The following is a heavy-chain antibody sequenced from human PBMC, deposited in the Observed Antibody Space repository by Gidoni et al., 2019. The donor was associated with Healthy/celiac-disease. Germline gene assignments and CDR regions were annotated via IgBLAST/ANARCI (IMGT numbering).Heavy chain of an antibody. J-gene: IGHJ4*02. CDR3: ARAAYGSSWYDY. CDR1: GFTFSSYS. V-gene: IGHV3-21*01. D-gene: IGHD6-13*01. CDR2: ISSSSSYI. Sequence: EVQLVESGGGLVKPGGSLRLSCSASGFTFSSYSMNWVRQAPGKGLEWVSSISSSSSYIYYADSVKGRFTISRDNAKNSLYLQMNSLRAEDTAVYYCARAAYGSSWYDYWGQGTLVTVSS.